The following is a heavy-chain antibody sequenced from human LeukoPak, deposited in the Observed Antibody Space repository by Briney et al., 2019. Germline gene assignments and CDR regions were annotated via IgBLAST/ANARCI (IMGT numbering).Heavy chain of an antibody. CDR2: IYYSGRT. J-gene: IGHJ4*02. V-gene: IGHV4-31*03. Sequence: SETLSLTCTVSRGSISRGGYYWSWIRQHPGKCLEWIGYIYYSGRTYYNPSLKSRVTISVDTSKNQLSLKLSSVTAADTAVYYCARQLFRHGGNSLAYWGQGTLATVSS. D-gene: IGHD4-23*01. CDR3: ARQLFRHGGNSLAY. CDR1: RGSISRGGYY.